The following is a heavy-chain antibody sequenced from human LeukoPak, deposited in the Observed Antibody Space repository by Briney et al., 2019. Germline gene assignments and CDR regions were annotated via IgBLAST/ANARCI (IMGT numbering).Heavy chain of an antibody. D-gene: IGHD4-17*01. Sequence: SVKVSCKASGGAFSSYAISWVRQAPGQGLEWMGRIIPILGIANYAQKFQGRVTITADKSTSTAYMELSSLRSEDTAVYYCATVAPDYPKEYYFDYWGQGTLVTVSS. CDR1: GGAFSSYA. CDR3: ATVAPDYPKEYYFDY. CDR2: IIPILGIA. V-gene: IGHV1-69*04. J-gene: IGHJ4*02.